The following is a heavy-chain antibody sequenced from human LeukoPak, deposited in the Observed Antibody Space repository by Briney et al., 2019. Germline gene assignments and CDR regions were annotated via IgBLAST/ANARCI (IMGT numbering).Heavy chain of an antibody. CDR1: GGSITGHY. CDR2: IYYTGST. Sequence: SETLSLTCSVSGGSITGHYWSWFRQPPGKGLEYIGYIYYTGSTNYNPSLKSRVAMSVDTSKNQFTLSLSSVTAADTAVSYCAKDRGSSGDFDFWGQGTLVTVSS. CDR3: AKDRGSSGDFDF. V-gene: IGHV4-59*11. J-gene: IGHJ4*02. D-gene: IGHD3-22*01.